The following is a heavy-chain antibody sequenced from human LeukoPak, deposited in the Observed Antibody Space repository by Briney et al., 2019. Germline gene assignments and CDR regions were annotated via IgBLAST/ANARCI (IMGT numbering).Heavy chain of an antibody. CDR3: ARSKQWLVRDDY. D-gene: IGHD6-19*01. CDR2: INPNSGGT. Sequence: ASVKVSCKASGYTFTGYYMHWVRQAPGQGLEWMGWINPNSGGTNYAQKFQGRVTMTTDTSISPAYMELSRLRSDDTAVYYCARSKQWLVRDDYWGQGTLVTVSS. J-gene: IGHJ4*02. V-gene: IGHV1-2*02. CDR1: GYTFTGYY.